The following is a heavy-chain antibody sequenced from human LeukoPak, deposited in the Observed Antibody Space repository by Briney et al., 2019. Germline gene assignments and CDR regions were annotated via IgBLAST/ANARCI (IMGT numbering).Heavy chain of an antibody. Sequence: GGSLRLSCAASGFTFDDYAMHWVRQAPGKGLEWVSGISWNSGSIGYADSVKGRFTISRDNAKNSLYLQMNSLRAEDTALYYCAKDHGYCSSTSCYSGEPYYYYYGMDVWGQGTTVTVSS. J-gene: IGHJ6*02. CDR3: AKDHGYCSSTSCYSGEPYYYYYGMDV. D-gene: IGHD2-2*03. CDR2: ISWNSGSI. V-gene: IGHV3-9*01. CDR1: GFTFDDYA.